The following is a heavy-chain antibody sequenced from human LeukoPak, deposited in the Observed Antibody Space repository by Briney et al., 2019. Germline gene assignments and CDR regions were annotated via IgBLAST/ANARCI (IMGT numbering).Heavy chain of an antibody. CDR1: GYTFTSYY. D-gene: IGHD3-10*01. V-gene: IGHV1-46*01. CDR2: INPSGGSP. Sequence: ASVKVSCKASGYTFTSYYMHWVRQAPGQGLEWMGIINPSGGSPSYAQKFQARVTMTTDTSTSIAYMELRSLRYDDTAVYFCGRSFGNYYGSGTPPLYFDYWGQGTLVTVPS. CDR3: GRSFGNYYGSGTPPLYFDY. J-gene: IGHJ4*02.